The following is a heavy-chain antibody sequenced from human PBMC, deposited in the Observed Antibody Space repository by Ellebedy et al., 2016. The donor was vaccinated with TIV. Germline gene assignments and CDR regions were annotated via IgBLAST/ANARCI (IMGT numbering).Heavy chain of an antibody. CDR3: ARRGRGPVGFDY. CDR2: IGGLDTAT. Sequence: GGSLRLXXAASGLTFSVNAMTWVRQAPGKGLEWIATIGGLDTATHSADSVKGRFTISRDNSKATLYLQMNSLRVEDTAVYYCARRGRGPVGFDYWGQGTLVTVSS. CDR1: GLTFSVNA. J-gene: IGHJ4*02. V-gene: IGHV3-23*01. D-gene: IGHD3-10*01.